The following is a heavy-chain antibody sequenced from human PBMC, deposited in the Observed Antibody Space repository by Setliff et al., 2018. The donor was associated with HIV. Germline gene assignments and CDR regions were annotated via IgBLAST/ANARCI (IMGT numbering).Heavy chain of an antibody. CDR2: INAGNGNT. CDR1: GYTFTNYA. J-gene: IGHJ4*02. V-gene: IGHV1-3*03. D-gene: IGHD3-16*01. Sequence: ASVKVSCKASGYTFTNYAMHWLRQAPGQRLEWMGWINAGNGNTRYSQEFQGRVTITRDTSATTAYMELSSLRSEDTAVYYCATTVLTTTSMIIDYWGQGTLVTVSS. CDR3: ATTVLTTTSMIIDY.